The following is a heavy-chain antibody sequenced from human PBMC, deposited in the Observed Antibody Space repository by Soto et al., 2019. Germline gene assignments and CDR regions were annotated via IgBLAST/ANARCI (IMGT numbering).Heavy chain of an antibody. CDR1: GFTFISYG. V-gene: IGHV3-30*18. D-gene: IGHD2-8*01. CDR3: AKDHDNGPGGGFDY. CDR2: ISYDGSNK. Sequence: SFRLSCAASGFTFISYGMHWVRTAPGKGLEWVAVISYDGSNKYYADSVKGRFTISRDNSKNTLYLQMNSLRAEDTAVYYCAKDHDNGPGGGFDYWGQGTLVNV. J-gene: IGHJ4*02.